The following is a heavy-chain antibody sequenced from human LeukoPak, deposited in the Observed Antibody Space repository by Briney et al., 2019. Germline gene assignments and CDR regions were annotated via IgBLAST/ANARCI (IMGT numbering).Heavy chain of an antibody. V-gene: IGHV4-39*01. Sequence: SETLSLTCTVSGGSISSSSYSWGWLRQPPGKGLEWIVIIYHSGGTYSNPSLKSRPTISVDTSKTQFSLKLSSVTATDTAVYYCASLIAAGYFDHWGQGTLVTVSS. CDR1: GGSISSSSYS. J-gene: IGHJ4*02. D-gene: IGHD6-13*01. CDR3: ASLIAAGYFDH. CDR2: IYHSGGT.